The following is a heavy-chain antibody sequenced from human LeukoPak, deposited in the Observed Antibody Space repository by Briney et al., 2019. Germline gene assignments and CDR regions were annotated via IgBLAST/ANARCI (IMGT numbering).Heavy chain of an antibody. V-gene: IGHV3-30*04. CDR1: GLTFNRYA. J-gene: IGHJ4*02. CDR2: ISYDGSNK. CDR3: ARAGIAAAGKLD. Sequence: GRSLRLSCAASGLTFNRYAMHWVRQAPGKGLEWVAVISYDGSNKYYAGSVKGRFTISRDNAKNSLYLQMNSLRAEDTAVYYCARAGIAAAGKLDRGQGTLVTVSS. D-gene: IGHD6-13*01.